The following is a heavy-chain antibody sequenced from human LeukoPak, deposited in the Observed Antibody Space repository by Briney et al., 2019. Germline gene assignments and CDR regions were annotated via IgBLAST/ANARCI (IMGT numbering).Heavy chain of an antibody. D-gene: IGHD4-17*01. J-gene: IGHJ4*02. V-gene: IGHV3-30-3*01. CDR3: ARERVTTVTTDY. CDR2: ISYDGSNR. Sequence: AVISYDGSNRYYADSVKGRFTISRDNSKNTLYLQMNSLRAEDTAVYYCARERVTTVTTDYWGQGTLVTVSS.